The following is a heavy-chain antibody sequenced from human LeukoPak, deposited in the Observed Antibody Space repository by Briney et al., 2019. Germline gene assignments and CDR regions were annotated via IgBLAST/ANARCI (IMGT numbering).Heavy chain of an antibody. D-gene: IGHD6-13*01. Sequence: SETLSLTCTVSGGSISSHYWSWIRQPPGKGLEWIGYIYYSGSTNYNPSLKSRVTISVDTSKNQFSLKLSSVTAADTAVYYCARDHHSSSWFDPWGQGTLVTVSS. CDR3: ARDHHSSSWFDP. CDR1: GGSISSHY. V-gene: IGHV4-59*11. J-gene: IGHJ5*02. CDR2: IYYSGST.